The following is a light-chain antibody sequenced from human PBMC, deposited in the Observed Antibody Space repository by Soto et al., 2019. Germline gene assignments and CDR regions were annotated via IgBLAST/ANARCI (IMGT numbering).Light chain of an antibody. J-gene: IGLJ2*01. V-gene: IGLV2-8*01. CDR3: SSYAGSNNVI. Sequence: QSVLTQPPSASGSPGQSVAISCTGTSSDVGGNNYVSWYQQQPGKAPKLMVYEVTKRPSGVPDRFSGSKSGNTASLTVAGLQAEDEADYYCSSYAGSNNVIFGGGTKLTVL. CDR1: SSDVGGNNY. CDR2: EVT.